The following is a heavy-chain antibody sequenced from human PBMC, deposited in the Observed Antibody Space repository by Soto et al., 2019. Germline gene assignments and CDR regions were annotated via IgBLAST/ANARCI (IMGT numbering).Heavy chain of an antibody. Sequence: PGGSLRLSCAASGFTISSNAMYWVRQAPGKGLEWVSGISDRGDTTHYADSVKGWFTISRDTSKNTLYLQLNTLRADDTAVYYCAKDKPGTTSFDYWGQGTLVTVHS. J-gene: IGHJ4*02. D-gene: IGHD1-1*01. V-gene: IGHV3-23*01. CDR3: AKDKPGTTSFDY. CDR1: GFTISSNA. CDR2: ISDRGDTT.